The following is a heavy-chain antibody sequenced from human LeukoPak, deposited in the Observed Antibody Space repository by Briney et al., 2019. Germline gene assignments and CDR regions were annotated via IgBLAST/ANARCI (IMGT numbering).Heavy chain of an antibody. Sequence: GGTLRLSCAASGFTFSDYYLNWVRQAPGKGLEWVSYISYSSEYIYYADSVEGRFTISRDNAKNSLHLQMNSLRAEDTAIYYCATDRGGYDPLDSWGQGTLVTVSS. CDR1: GFTFSDYY. V-gene: IGHV3-21*01. CDR2: ISYSSEYI. J-gene: IGHJ4*02. CDR3: ATDRGGYDPLDS. D-gene: IGHD5-12*01.